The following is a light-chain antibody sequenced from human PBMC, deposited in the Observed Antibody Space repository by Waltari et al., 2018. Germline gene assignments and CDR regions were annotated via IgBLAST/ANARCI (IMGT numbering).Light chain of an antibody. CDR1: QSLLHSHGYNY. V-gene: IGKV2-28*01. CDR3: QQGNDFPLT. Sequence: DIVMTQSPLSLPVTPGEPASIPCRSSQSLLHSHGYNYLDWYVQKPGQSPQLLIYMGSTRASGVPDRFSGSGSGTDFTLTISSLQPEDFATYYCQQGNDFPLTFGGGTKVEI. CDR2: MGS. J-gene: IGKJ4*01.